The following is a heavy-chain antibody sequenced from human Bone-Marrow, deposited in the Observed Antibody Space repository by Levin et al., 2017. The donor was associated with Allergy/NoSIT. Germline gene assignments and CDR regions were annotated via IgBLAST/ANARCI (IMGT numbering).Heavy chain of an antibody. J-gene: IGHJ4*01. CDR2: LSYDGTTE. Sequence: GESLKISCVGSGFTFENHGIHWVRQAPGKGLEWLSVLSYDGTTEYYADSGKGRLHMSRDNSKNTVYLQIERLRPDDTAVFYCARTAGNLRHDLDCWGQGTLVTVSS. D-gene: IGHD1-1*01. V-gene: IGHV3-30*03. CDR3: ARTAGNLRHDLDC. CDR1: GFTFENHG.